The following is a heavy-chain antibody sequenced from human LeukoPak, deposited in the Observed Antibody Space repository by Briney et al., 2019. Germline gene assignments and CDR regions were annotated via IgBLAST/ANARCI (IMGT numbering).Heavy chain of an antibody. Sequence: GGSLRLSCAASGFTFSSYAMSWVRQAPGKGLEWVSTISGTAGSTYYTDSVKGRFTISRDSSKNTLYLQMNGLRAEDTAVYLCAKQYTNSWFFDYWGQGTLVTVPS. D-gene: IGHD6-13*01. CDR3: AKQYTNSWFFDY. J-gene: IGHJ4*02. CDR1: GFTFSSYA. V-gene: IGHV3-23*01. CDR2: ISGTAGST.